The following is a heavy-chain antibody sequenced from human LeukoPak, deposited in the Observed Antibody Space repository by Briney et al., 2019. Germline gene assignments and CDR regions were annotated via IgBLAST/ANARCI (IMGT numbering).Heavy chain of an antibody. Sequence: GGSLRLSCAASGFTFSSYAMHWVRQAPGKGLEWVAVISYDGSNKYYADSVKGRFTISRDNSKNTLYLQMNSLRAEDTAVYYCARDPLGWLFDYWGQGTLATVSS. V-gene: IGHV3-30-3*01. J-gene: IGHJ4*02. CDR2: ISYDGSNK. D-gene: IGHD6-19*01. CDR1: GFTFSSYA. CDR3: ARDPLGWLFDY.